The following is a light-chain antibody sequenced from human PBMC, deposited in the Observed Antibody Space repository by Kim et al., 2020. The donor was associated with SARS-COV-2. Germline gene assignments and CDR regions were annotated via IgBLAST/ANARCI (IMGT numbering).Light chain of an antibody. V-gene: IGLV1-51*01. J-gene: IGLJ2*01. CDR2: DNS. Sequence: QPVLTQPPSVSAAPGQKVTISCSGSSTNIGNNYVTWYQQLPGTAPKLLIYDNSKRPSGIPDRFSGSKSGTSATLGITGLQTGDEADYYCETWDSSLSVVVFGGGTQLTVL. CDR1: STNIGNNY. CDR3: ETWDSSLSVVV.